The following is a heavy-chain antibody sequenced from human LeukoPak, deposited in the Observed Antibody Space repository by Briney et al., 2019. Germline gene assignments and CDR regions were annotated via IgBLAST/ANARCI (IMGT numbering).Heavy chain of an antibody. Sequence: SRTLSLTCAVYGGSFSGYYWSWIRQPPGKGLEWIGEINHSGSTNYNPSLKSRVTISVDTSKTQFSLKLSSVTAADTAVYYCARRAYYYYGMDVWGQGTTVTVS. CDR2: INHSGST. CDR1: GGSFSGYY. J-gene: IGHJ6*02. CDR3: ARRAYYYYGMDV. V-gene: IGHV4-34*01.